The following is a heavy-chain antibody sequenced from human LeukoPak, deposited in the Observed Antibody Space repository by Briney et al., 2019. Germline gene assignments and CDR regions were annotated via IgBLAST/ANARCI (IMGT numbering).Heavy chain of an antibody. J-gene: IGHJ6*03. CDR2: IRYDGSNK. CDR3: AKVNYDILTGYPPPPAYYYYYYMDV. Sequence: GGSLRLSCAASGFTFSDYYMSWIRQAPGKGLEWVAFIRYDGSNKYYADSVKGRFTISRDNSKNTLYLQMNSLRAEDTAVYYCAKVNYDILTGYPPPPAYYYYYYMDVWGKGTTVTISS. CDR1: GFTFSDYY. D-gene: IGHD3-9*01. V-gene: IGHV3-30*02.